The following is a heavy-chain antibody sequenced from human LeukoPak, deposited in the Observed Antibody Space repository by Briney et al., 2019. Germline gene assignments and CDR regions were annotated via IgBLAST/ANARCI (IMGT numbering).Heavy chain of an antibody. CDR1: GGSISSSSYY. D-gene: IGHD6-13*01. CDR2: IYYSGST. V-gene: IGHV4-39*07. CDR3: ARDRGHYSSSWYTWFDP. J-gene: IGHJ5*02. Sequence: SETLSLTCTVSGGSISSSSYYWGWIRQPPGKGLEWIGSIYYSGSTYYNPSLSSRVAMSIDTSNNQFSLKLSSLTAADTAVYYCARDRGHYSSSWYTWFDPWGQGTLVTVSS.